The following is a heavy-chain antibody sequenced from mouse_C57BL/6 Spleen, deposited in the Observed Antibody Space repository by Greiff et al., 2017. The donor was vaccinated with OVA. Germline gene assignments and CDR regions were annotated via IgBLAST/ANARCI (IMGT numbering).Heavy chain of an antibody. CDR1: GYTFTSYW. CDR2: IDPSDSET. Sequence: VQLQQPGAELVRPGSSVKLSCKASGYTFTSYWMHWVKQRPIQGLEWIGNIDPSDSETHYNQKFKDKATLTVDKSSSTAYMQLSSLTSEDSAVYYCARKGDYDPFAYWGQGTLVTVSA. CDR3: ARKGDYDPFAY. D-gene: IGHD2-4*01. V-gene: IGHV1-52*01. J-gene: IGHJ3*01.